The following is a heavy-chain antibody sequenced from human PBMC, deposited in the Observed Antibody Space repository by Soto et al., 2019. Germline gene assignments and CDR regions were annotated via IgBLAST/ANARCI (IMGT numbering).Heavy chain of an antibody. Sequence: QVQLQQWGAGLLKPSETLSLTCAVYGGSFSGYYWSWIRQPPGKGLEWIGEINHSGSTNYNPSLKSRVTMSVDTSKNQFSLKLSSVTAADTAVYYCAATYYDILTGHGGHNNWFDPWGQGTLVTVSS. CDR3: AATYYDILTGHGGHNNWFDP. J-gene: IGHJ5*02. CDR1: GGSFSGYY. D-gene: IGHD3-9*01. CDR2: INHSGST. V-gene: IGHV4-34*01.